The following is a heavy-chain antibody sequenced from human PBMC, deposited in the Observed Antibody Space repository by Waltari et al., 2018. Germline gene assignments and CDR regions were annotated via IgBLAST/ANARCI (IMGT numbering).Heavy chain of an antibody. D-gene: IGHD1-1*01. CDR3: AQWNAPNRCFDS. CDR2: GHNNGGT. Sequence: LTCGVSGGSISSYFWNWIRQPPGKGLEWIGYGHNNGGTKYNPSLKSRATISVDRSTNQVSLRLTSTTPADTAVYYCAQWNAPNRCFDSWGQGTLVTVSS. CDR1: GGSISSYF. J-gene: IGHJ4*02. V-gene: IGHV4-59*12.